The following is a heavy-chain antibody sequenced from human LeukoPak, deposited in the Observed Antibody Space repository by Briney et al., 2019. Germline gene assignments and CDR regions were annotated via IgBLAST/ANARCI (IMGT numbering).Heavy chain of an antibody. J-gene: IGHJ3*02. CDR3: ARTRRGYTYGFPSRELLEAFDI. Sequence: PSETLSLTCTVSGDSISSSYWSWSWIRQPPGKGLEWIGYIYYTGSTEKNPSLKSRVTISLDTSKNQFSLRLNSVTAADTAVYFCARTRRGYTYGFPSRELLEAFDIWGQGTVVTVSS. D-gene: IGHD5-18*01. CDR2: IYYTGST. CDR1: GDSISSSY. V-gene: IGHV4-59*01.